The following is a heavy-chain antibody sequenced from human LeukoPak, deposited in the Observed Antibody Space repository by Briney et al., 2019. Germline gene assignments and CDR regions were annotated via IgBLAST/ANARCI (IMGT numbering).Heavy chain of an antibody. CDR3: AREYSGGWFEMDYYGMDV. V-gene: IGHV1-2*06. Sequence: GASVKVSCKASGYTFTGYYMHWVRQAPGQGLEWMGRINPNSGGTNYAQKFQGRVTMTRDTSISTAYMELSRLRSDDTAVYYCAREYSGGWFEMDYYGMDVWGQGTTVTVSS. D-gene: IGHD6-19*01. CDR1: GYTFTGYY. J-gene: IGHJ6*02. CDR2: INPNSGGT.